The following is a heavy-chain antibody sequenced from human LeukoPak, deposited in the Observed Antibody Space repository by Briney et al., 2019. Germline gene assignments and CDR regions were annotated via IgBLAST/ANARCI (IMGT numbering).Heavy chain of an antibody. CDR1: GGSISSHY. CDR2: IYYSGST. J-gene: IGHJ4*02. V-gene: IGHV4-59*11. D-gene: IGHD3-22*01. CDR3: ARGDGAYYYDSSGYYPSLYFDY. Sequence: SETLSLTCAVSGGSISSHYWSWIRQPPGKGLEWIGYIYYSGSTNSNPSLKSRVTISVDTSKNQFSLKLSSVTAADTAVYYCARGDGAYYYDSSGYYPSLYFDYWGQGTLVTVSS.